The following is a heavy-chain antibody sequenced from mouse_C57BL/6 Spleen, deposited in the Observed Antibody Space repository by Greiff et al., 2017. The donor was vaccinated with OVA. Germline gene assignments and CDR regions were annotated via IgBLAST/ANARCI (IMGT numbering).Heavy chain of an antibody. D-gene: IGHD4-1*01. V-gene: IGHV2-2*01. Sequence: QVQLKESGPGLVQPSQSLSITCTVSGFSLTSYGVHWVRQSPGKGLEWLGVIWSGGSTDYNAAFISRLSISKDNSKSQVFFKMNRLQAEDTAIYYGARNRQTGTNYFDYWGQGTTLTVSS. J-gene: IGHJ2*01. CDR3: ARNRQTGTNYFDY. CDR1: GFSLTSYG. CDR2: IWSGGST.